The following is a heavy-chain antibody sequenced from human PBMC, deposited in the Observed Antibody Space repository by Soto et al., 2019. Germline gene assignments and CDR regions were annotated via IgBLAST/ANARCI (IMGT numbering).Heavy chain of an antibody. CDR2: IIPIFGTA. V-gene: IGHV1-69*06. CDR1: GGTFSSYA. J-gene: IGHJ6*02. D-gene: IGHD2-8*02. Sequence: SVKVSCKASGGTFSSYAISWVRQAPGQGLEWMGGIIPIFGTANYAQRFQGRVTMTADTSTRTAFMEVRSLTSDDTGVYFCAATGGNYFGLDVWGQGTTVTVSS. CDR3: AATGGNYFGLDV.